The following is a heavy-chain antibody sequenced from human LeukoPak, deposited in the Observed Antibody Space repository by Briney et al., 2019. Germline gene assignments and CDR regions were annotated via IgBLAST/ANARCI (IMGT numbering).Heavy chain of an antibody. CDR3: AIGIVGATYDY. Sequence: ASVKVSCKASGYTFTSYYMHWVRQAPGQGLEWMGIINPSGGSTSYAQKFQGRVTMTRDTSTSTVYMELSSLRSEDTAVYYRAIGIVGATYDYWGQGTLVTVSS. CDR1: GYTFTSYY. CDR2: INPSGGST. J-gene: IGHJ4*02. V-gene: IGHV1-46*01. D-gene: IGHD1-26*01.